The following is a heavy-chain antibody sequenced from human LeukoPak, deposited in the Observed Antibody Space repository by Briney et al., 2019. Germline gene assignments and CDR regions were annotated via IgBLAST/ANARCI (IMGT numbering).Heavy chain of an antibody. V-gene: IGHV1-2*06. CDR1: GYTFTDYY. CDR3: ARGGRRDLNPNDFWSGSYDF. Sequence: ASVKVSCKASGYTFTDYYMHWVRQAPGQGLEWMGRINPNSGDTNYAQRFQGRVTMTRDTSISTAYMELSRLKSDDTAVYYCARGGRRDLNPNDFWSGSYDFWGQGTLVTVSS. CDR2: INPNSGDT. J-gene: IGHJ4*02. D-gene: IGHD3-3*01.